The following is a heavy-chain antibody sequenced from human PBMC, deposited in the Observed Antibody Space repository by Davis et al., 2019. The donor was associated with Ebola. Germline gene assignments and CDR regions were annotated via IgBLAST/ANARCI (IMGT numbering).Heavy chain of an antibody. V-gene: IGHV4-39*01. CDR2: IYYSGST. J-gene: IGHJ4*02. CDR1: GGSISSSSYY. CDR3: ARHNIVLMVYANYFDY. D-gene: IGHD2-8*01. Sequence: MPSETLSLTCTVSGGSISSSSYYWGWIRQPPGKGLEWIGSIYYSGSTYYNPSLKSRVTISVDTSKNQFSLKLSSVTAADTAVYYCARHNIVLMVYANYFDYWGQGTLVTVSS.